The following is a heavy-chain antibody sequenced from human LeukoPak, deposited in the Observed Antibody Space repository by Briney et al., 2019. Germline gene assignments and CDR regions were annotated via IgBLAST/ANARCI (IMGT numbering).Heavy chain of an antibody. CDR1: GGTFSSYA. CDR2: IIPIFGTA. CDR3: ARDSTYGSGSFDY. D-gene: IGHD3-10*01. Sequence: SVKVSCKASGGTFSSYAISWVRQAPGQGLECMGRIIPIFGTANYAQTFQCRVTITTDESTSTAYMEMSSLRSEDTAVYYCARDSTYGSGSFDYWGQGTLVTVSS. J-gene: IGHJ4*02. V-gene: IGHV1-69*05.